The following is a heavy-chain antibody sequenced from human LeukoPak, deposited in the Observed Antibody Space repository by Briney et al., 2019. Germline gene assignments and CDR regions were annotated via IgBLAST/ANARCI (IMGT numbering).Heavy chain of an antibody. CDR3: DRGEGPRTPIAVAAG. J-gene: IGHJ4*02. CDR1: GFTFSIYS. CDR2: ISISRYI. D-gene: IGHD6-19*01. V-gene: IGHV3-21*01. Sequence: GGSLRLSCAASGFTFSIYSMNWVRQAPGKGLEWVSSISISRYIYYADSVKGRFIITRDNAKNSLYLQMNSLRAEDTAVYYCDRGEGPRTPIAVAAGWGQGTMVTVSS.